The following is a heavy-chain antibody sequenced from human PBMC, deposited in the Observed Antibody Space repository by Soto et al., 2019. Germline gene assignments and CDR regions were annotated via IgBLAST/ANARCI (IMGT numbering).Heavy chain of an antibody. Sequence: GGSLRLSCAASGFTFSSYGMHWVRQAPGKGLEWVAVISYDGSNKYYADSVKGRFTISRDNSKNTLYLQMNSLRAEDTAVYYCAKDRSGYCSGGSCHGPFDYWGQGTLVTVSS. CDR2: ISYDGSNK. V-gene: IGHV3-30*18. J-gene: IGHJ4*02. D-gene: IGHD2-15*01. CDR3: AKDRSGYCSGGSCHGPFDY. CDR1: GFTFSSYG.